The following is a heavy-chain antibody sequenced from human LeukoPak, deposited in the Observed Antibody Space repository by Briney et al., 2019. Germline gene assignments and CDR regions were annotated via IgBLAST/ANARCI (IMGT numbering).Heavy chain of an antibody. CDR3: ARVGRLYRSLDN. CDR1: GFAFGHYG. J-gene: IGHJ4*02. V-gene: IGHV3-7*05. D-gene: IGHD6-19*01. CDR2: INQDGSEK. Sequence: GGSLRLSCAASGFAFGHYGMHWVRQAPGKGLEWVANINQDGSEKYYVDSVKGRFTISRDKNSLYLQMNSLRAEDTAVYYCARVGRLYRSLDNWGQGTLVTVSS.